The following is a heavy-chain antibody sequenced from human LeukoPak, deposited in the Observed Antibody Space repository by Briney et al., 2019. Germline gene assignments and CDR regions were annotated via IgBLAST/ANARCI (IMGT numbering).Heavy chain of an antibody. D-gene: IGHD2-2*01. Sequence: GGSLRLSCAASGLTFSDYAIHWVRQAPGKGLEWVAVISYDGSNKYYADSVKGRFTISRDNSKNTLSLEMNSLRAEDTAVYYCARDSPSSTSWGYWGQGTLVTVSS. CDR3: ARDSPSSTSWGY. CDR2: ISYDGSNK. J-gene: IGHJ4*02. V-gene: IGHV3-30-3*01. CDR1: GLTFSDYA.